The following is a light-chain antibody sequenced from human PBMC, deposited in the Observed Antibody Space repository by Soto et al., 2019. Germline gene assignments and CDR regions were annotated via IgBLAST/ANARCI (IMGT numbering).Light chain of an antibody. Sequence: EIVLTQSPATLSVSPGERATLSCRASQSVSRDLAWYQQKPGQAPRLLIYGASTRAPSIPARFSGSGSGTDFTLTISSLQSEDFAVYYCQQCSNWPPGTFGQGTRLEIK. V-gene: IGKV3-15*01. CDR1: QSVSRD. CDR3: QQCSNWPPGT. CDR2: GAS. J-gene: IGKJ5*01.